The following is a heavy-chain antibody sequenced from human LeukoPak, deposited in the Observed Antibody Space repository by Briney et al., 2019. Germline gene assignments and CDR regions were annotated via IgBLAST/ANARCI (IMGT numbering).Heavy chain of an antibody. CDR2: IWYDGSNK. Sequence: PGRSLRLSCAASGFTFSSYGMHWVRQAPGKGLEWVAVIWYDGSNKYYADSVKGRFTISRDNSKNTLYLQMNSLRAEDTAVYYCAKDPDGRRPDWGQGTLVTVSS. V-gene: IGHV3-33*06. CDR3: AKDPDGRRPD. J-gene: IGHJ4*02. D-gene: IGHD1-14*01. CDR1: GFTFSSYG.